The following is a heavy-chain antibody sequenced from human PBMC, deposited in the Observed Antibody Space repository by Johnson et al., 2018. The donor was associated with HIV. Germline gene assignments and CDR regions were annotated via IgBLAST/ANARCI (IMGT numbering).Heavy chain of an antibody. Sequence: QVLLVESGGGLVQPGGSLRLSCAASGFTFSSYGMHWVRQAPGKGLEWVAFIHYDGSNKYYADSVKGRFTISRDNSKNSLYLQMNSLRTEDTALYYCAKDIGDGGNSEGVAFDIWGQGTMVTVSS. CDR2: IHYDGSNK. D-gene: IGHD4-23*01. CDR3: AKDIGDGGNSEGVAFDI. CDR1: GFTFSSYG. J-gene: IGHJ3*02. V-gene: IGHV3-30*02.